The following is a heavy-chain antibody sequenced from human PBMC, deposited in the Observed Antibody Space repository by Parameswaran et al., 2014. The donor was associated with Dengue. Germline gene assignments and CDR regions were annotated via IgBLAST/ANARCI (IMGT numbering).Heavy chain of an antibody. D-gene: IGHD4-11*01. V-gene: IGHV4-4*02. Sequence: RWIRQPPGKGPEWIGEIYHSGSTNYNPSLNSRVTISVDESKNQLSLKMRSVTAADTAVYYCARGGRTVNYRYYFYGMDVWGQGTTVTVSS. CDR3: ARGGRTVNYRYYFYGMDV. J-gene: IGHJ6*01. CDR2: IYHSGST.